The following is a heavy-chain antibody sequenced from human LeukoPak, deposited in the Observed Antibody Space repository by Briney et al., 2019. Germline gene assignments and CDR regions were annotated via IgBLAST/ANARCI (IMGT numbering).Heavy chain of an antibody. CDR1: GGSISSSSYY. CDR2: IYYSGST. Sequence: SETLSLTCTVSGGSISSSSYYWGWIRQPPGKGLEWIGSIYYSGSTYYNPSLKSRVTISVDTSKNQFSLKLSSVTAADTAVYYCARVGSSSLYFDYWGQGTLVTVSS. CDR3: ARVGSSSLYFDY. J-gene: IGHJ4*02. V-gene: IGHV4-39*01. D-gene: IGHD6-13*01.